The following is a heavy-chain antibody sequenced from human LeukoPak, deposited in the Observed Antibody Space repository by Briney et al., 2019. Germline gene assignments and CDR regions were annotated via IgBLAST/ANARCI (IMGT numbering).Heavy chain of an antibody. Sequence: ASVNVSCKASGYTFTNYHMHWVRQAPGQGLEWVGLINPSGGSTTYAQKFQGRVTMTRDTSTSTVYMDLNSLRSEDTAVYYCARDSLRTAIAAAGGNWFDPWGQGTLVTVSS. CDR2: INPSGGST. CDR1: GYTFTNYH. V-gene: IGHV1-46*01. J-gene: IGHJ5*02. CDR3: ARDSLRTAIAAAGGNWFDP. D-gene: IGHD6-25*01.